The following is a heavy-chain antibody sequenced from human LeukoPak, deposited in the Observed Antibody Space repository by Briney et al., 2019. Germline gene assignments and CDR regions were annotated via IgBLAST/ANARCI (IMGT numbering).Heavy chain of an antibody. Sequence: GGSLRLSCAASGFTFSSYWMSWVRQAPGKGLEWVANIKQDGSEKYYVDSVKGRFTISRDNAKNSLYLQMNSLRAEDTAVYYRARHPSGRGYCSSTSCYGGRLWVRYFQHWGQGTLVTVSS. V-gene: IGHV3-7*03. D-gene: IGHD2-2*01. CDR2: IKQDGSEK. J-gene: IGHJ1*01. CDR3: ARHPSGRGYCSSTSCYGGRLWVRYFQH. CDR1: GFTFSSYW.